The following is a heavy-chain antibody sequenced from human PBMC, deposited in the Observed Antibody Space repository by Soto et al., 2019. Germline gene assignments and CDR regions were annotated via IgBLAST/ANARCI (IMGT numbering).Heavy chain of an antibody. CDR2: IIPYYNTL. D-gene: IGHD6-13*01. V-gene: IGHV1-69*01. J-gene: IGHJ4*02. CDR1: EGTFNSYA. Sequence: QAQVVQSGAEVRKPGSSVKLSCKSSEGTFNSYAIAWVRQAPGQGLEWMGGIIPYYNTLNYAQKFQDRVTITADDSTNTVYMELSSLRSDDTAVNFCASGASRWYPYFVDSWGQGTLVTVSS. CDR3: ASGASRWYPYFVDS.